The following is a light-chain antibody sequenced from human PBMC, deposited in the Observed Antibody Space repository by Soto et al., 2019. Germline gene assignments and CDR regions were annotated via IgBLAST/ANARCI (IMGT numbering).Light chain of an antibody. Sequence: DIQMTQSPSTLSASVGDRVTITCRASQSISSWLAWYQQKPGKAPKLLIYKASSLESGVPSRFSGRGSGTEFTLTISSLQRDDFATYYCQQSFTFGPGTKVDIK. V-gene: IGKV1-5*03. CDR2: KAS. CDR1: QSISSW. J-gene: IGKJ3*01. CDR3: QQSFT.